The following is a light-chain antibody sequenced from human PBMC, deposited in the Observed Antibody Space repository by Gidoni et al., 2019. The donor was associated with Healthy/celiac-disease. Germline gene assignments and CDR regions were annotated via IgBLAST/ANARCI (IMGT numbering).Light chain of an antibody. V-gene: IGKV1-39*01. CDR1: QSISSY. CDR2: AAS. CDR3: QQSYSTPYT. J-gene: IGKJ2*01. Sequence: DIQMTQSPSSLSASVGDRVPITCRASQSISSYLNWSQQKPGKAPKLLSYAASSLQSGVPSRFSGSGSGTDFTLTISSLQPEDFATYYCQQSYSTPYTFGQGTKLEIK.